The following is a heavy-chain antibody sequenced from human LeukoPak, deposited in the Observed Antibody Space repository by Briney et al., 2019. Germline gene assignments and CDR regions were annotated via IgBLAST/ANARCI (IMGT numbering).Heavy chain of an antibody. V-gene: IGHV4-34*01. Sequence: SETLSLTCAVYGGSFSGYYWSWIRQPPGKGLEWIGEINHSGSTNYNPSLKSRVTISVDTSKNQFSLKLSSVTAADTAVYYCARDCTSDAFDIWGQGTMVTVSS. CDR3: ARDCTSDAFDI. D-gene: IGHD2-8*01. CDR2: INHSGST. J-gene: IGHJ3*02. CDR1: GGSFSGYY.